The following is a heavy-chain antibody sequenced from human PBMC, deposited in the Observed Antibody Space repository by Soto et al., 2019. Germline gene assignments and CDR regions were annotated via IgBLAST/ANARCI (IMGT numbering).Heavy chain of an antibody. V-gene: IGHV3-33*01. Sequence: PGGSLRLSCAASGFTFSSYGMHWVRQAPGKGLEWVAVIWYDGSNKYYADSVKGRFTISRDNSKNTLYLQMNSLRAEDTAVYYCARDVDYYGSGSYDFDYWGQGTLVTVSS. CDR1: GFTFSSYG. D-gene: IGHD3-10*01. CDR2: IWYDGSNK. J-gene: IGHJ4*02. CDR3: ARDVDYYGSGSYDFDY.